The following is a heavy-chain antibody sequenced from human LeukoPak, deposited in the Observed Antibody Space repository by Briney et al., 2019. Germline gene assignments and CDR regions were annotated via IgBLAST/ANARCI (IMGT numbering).Heavy chain of an antibody. CDR1: GGSISSSSYY. J-gene: IGHJ4*02. CDR2: IYYSGST. CDR3: ARHEWELLPYFDY. V-gene: IGHV4-39*01. D-gene: IGHD1-26*01. Sequence: SETLSLTCTVSGGSISSSSYYWGWIRQPPGKGLEWIGSIYYSGSTYYNPSLKSRVTISVDTSKNQFSLKLSSVTAADTAVYYCARHEWELLPYFDYWGQGTLVTVSS.